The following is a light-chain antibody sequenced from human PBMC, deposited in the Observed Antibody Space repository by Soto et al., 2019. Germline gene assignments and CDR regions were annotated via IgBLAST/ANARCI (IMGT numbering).Light chain of an antibody. J-gene: IGKJ4*01. CDR3: QHLNGYPLT. CDR1: QGISTY. V-gene: IGKV1-9*01. Sequence: DIQLTQSPSFLSASVGDRVTITCRASQGISTYLAWYQRKPGKAPNLLIYAASTLQTGVPSRFSGSGSGTEFTLTISSLQPEDFATYYCQHLNGYPLTFGGGTRVEIK. CDR2: AAS.